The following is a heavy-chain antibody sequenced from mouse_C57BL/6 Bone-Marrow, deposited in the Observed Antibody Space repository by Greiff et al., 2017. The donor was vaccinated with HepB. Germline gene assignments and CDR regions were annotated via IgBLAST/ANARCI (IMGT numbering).Heavy chain of an antibody. V-gene: IGHV1-82*01. D-gene: IGHD4-1*01. CDR1: GYAFSSSW. Sequence: QVQLQQSGPELVKPGASVKISCKASGYAFSSSWMNWVKQRPGKGLEWIGRIYPGDGDTNYNGKFKGKATLTADKSSSTAYMQLSSLTSEDSAVYFCARANWDGLFDYWGQGTTLTVSS. J-gene: IGHJ2*01. CDR3: ARANWDGLFDY. CDR2: IYPGDGDT.